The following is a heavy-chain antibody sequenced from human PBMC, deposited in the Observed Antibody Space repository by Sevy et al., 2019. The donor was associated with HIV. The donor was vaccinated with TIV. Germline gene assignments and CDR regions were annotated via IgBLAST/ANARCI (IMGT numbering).Heavy chain of an antibody. V-gene: IGHV3-7*01. CDR1: GFSLNTYW. Sequence: GGSLRLSCAASGFSLNTYWMSWVRQAPGKGLEWVANIKQDGSVTYYVDSVKGRVTISRDNARKFLFLQMNSLRAEDTARYYCVRAVAADGSFWGQGTLVTVSS. J-gene: IGHJ4*02. CDR2: IKQDGSVT. CDR3: VRAVAADGSF. D-gene: IGHD6-13*01.